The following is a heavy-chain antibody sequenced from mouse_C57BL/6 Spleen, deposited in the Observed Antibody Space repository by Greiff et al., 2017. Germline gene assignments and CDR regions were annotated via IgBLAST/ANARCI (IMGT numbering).Heavy chain of an antibody. V-gene: IGHV1-59*01. Sequence: VQLQQPGAELVRPGTSVKLSCKASGYTFTSYWMHWVQQRPGQGLEWIGVIDPSDSYTNYNQKFKGKATLTVDTSSSTAYMQLSSLTSEDSAVYYCARTITTVVEEFAYWGQGTLVTVSA. CDR1: GYTFTSYW. J-gene: IGHJ3*01. D-gene: IGHD1-1*01. CDR2: IDPSDSYT. CDR3: ARTITTVVEEFAY.